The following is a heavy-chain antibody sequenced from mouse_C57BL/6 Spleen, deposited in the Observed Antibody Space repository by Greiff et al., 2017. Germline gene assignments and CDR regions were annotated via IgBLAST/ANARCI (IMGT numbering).Heavy chain of an antibody. CDR3: ATRDWDWYFDV. CDR1: GYTFTSYW. J-gene: IGHJ1*03. Sequence: QVQLQQPGAELVRPGSSVKLSCKASGYTFTSYWMDWVKQRPGQGLEWIGNIYPSDSETHYNQKFKDKATLTVDKSSSTAYMQLSSLTTEDSAVYYCATRDWDWYFDVWGTGTTVTVSS. D-gene: IGHD4-1*01. CDR2: IYPSDSET. V-gene: IGHV1-61*01.